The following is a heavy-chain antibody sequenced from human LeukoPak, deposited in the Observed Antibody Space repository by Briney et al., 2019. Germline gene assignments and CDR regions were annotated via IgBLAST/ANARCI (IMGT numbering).Heavy chain of an antibody. CDR1: GYTFTSYY. J-gene: IGHJ5*02. D-gene: IGHD3-22*01. V-gene: IGHV1-46*01. CDR3: ARKVPHDSSGYYYRGQFDP. CDR2: INPSGGST. Sequence: ASVEVSCKASGYTFTSYYMHWVRQAPGQGLEWMGIINPSGGSTSYAQKFQGRVTITADKSTSTAYMELSSLRSEDTAVYYCARKVPHDSSGYYYRGQFDPWGQGTLVTVSS.